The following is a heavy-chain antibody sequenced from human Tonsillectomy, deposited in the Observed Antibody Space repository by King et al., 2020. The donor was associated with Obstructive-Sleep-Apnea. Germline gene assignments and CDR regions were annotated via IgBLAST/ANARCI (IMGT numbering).Heavy chain of an antibody. CDR3: TSGTSVGTAAVDAFDI. V-gene: IGHV3-49*03. D-gene: IGHD2-21*02. CDR2: IRSKAYGGTT. Sequence: LVESGGGLVQPGRSLRLSCTASGFTFGDYAMSWFRQAPGKGLEWVGFIRSKAYGGTTEYAASVKGRFTISRDDSKSIAYLQMNSLKTEDTAVYYCTSGTSVGTAAVDAFDIWGQGTMVTVSS. CDR1: GFTFGDYA. J-gene: IGHJ3*02.